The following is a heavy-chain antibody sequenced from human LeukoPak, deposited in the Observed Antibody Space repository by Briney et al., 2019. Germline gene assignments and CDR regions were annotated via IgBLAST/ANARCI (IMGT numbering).Heavy chain of an antibody. J-gene: IGHJ6*03. CDR3: ARPGLEDEISHYYMDV. V-gene: IGHV4-39*01. CDR1: GGSISSSSYY. CDR2: IYYSGST. D-gene: IGHD1-1*01. Sequence: SETLSLTCTVSGGSISSSSYYWGWIRQPPGKGLEWIGSIYYSGSTYYNPSLKSRVTISVDTSKNQFSLKLSSVTAADTAVYYCARPGLEDEISHYYMDVWGKGTTVTISS.